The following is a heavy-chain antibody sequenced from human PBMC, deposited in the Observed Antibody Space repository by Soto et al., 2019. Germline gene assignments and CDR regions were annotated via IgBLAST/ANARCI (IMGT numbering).Heavy chain of an antibody. V-gene: IGHV1-46*03. CDR1: GYTFTSYY. CDR2: INPSGGGT. J-gene: IGHJ4*02. D-gene: IGHD3-16*01. CDR3: TRDRGTSMITKLFDY. Sequence: QVQLVQSGAEVKKPGASIKVSCKASGYTFTSYYLHWVRQAPGQGLEWMGIINPSGGGTSYAQKFQSTVTMTIDSSTSTVYMELSSLISDDTAVYYCTRDRGTSMITKLFDYWGQGTLVTVSS.